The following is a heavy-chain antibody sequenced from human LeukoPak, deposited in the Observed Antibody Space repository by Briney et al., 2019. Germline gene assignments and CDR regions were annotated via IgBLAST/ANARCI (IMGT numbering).Heavy chain of an antibody. CDR1: GGSIINSGYY. V-gene: IGHV4-39*01. CDR2: VYYSGNT. D-gene: IGHD4-17*01. Sequence: SETLSLTCTVSGGSIINSGYYWGWIRQPPGKGLEWIGSVYYSGNTYYNPSLKSRVTISVDTSNNQFSLKLRSVTAADTAMYYCARQGYADFSSRPFDYWGQGTLVTVSS. J-gene: IGHJ4*02. CDR3: ARQGYADFSSRPFDY.